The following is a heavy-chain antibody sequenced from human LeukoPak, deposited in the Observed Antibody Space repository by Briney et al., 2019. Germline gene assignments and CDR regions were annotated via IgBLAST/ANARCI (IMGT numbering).Heavy chain of an antibody. CDR2: IYYSGGT. CDR3: ARDDNSITMIYPGAFDI. D-gene: IGHD3-22*01. V-gene: IGHV4-31*03. CDR1: GGSISSGGYY. Sequence: SQTLSLTCTVSGGSISSGGYYWSWIRQHPGKGLEWIGYIYYSGGTYYNPSLKSRVTISVDTSKNQFSLKLSSVTAADTAVYYCARDDNSITMIYPGAFDIWGQGTMVTVSS. J-gene: IGHJ3*02.